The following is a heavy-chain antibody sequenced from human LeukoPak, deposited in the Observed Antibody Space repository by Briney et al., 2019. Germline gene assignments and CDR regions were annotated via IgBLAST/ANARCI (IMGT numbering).Heavy chain of an antibody. CDR2: LWYDGTNK. D-gene: IGHD6-13*01. CDR1: GFTFSSYG. Sequence: PGGSLRLSCAASGFTFSSYGMHWVRQAPGKGLEWVAVLWYDGTNKYYADSVKGRFTISRDNSKNTLYLQMNSLRAEDTAVYYCARGLAGISSDYWGQGTLVTVSS. J-gene: IGHJ4*02. CDR3: ARGLAGISSDY. V-gene: IGHV3-33*01.